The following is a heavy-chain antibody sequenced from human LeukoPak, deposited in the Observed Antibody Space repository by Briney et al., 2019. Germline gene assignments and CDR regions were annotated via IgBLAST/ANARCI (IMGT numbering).Heavy chain of an antibody. CDR1: GFTFDDYG. J-gene: IGHJ4*02. Sequence: PGGSLRLSCAASGFTFDDYGVSWVRQAPGKGLEWVAFIYSDNTHYSDSVKGRFTISRDNSKNTLYPQMNSLRAEDTAVYYCARRAGAYSHPYDYWGQGTLVTVSS. V-gene: IGHV3-53*01. D-gene: IGHD4/OR15-4a*01. CDR2: IYSDNT. CDR3: ARRAGAYSHPYDY.